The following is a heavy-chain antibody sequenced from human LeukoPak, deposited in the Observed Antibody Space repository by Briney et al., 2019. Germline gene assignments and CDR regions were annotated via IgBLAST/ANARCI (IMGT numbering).Heavy chain of an antibody. V-gene: IGHV5-51*01. CDR3: ARRGSSWYGDL. Sequence: PGESLQISSKGSGNGFTTDCIGYVRQMPGKGLEWMGIIYPGDSDTRYSPSFQGQVTISADKSISTAYLQWSSLKASDTAGYFFARRGSSWYGDLWGGGTLVSVSS. CDR2: IYPGDSDT. D-gene: IGHD6-13*01. J-gene: IGHJ4*02. CDR1: GNGFTTDC.